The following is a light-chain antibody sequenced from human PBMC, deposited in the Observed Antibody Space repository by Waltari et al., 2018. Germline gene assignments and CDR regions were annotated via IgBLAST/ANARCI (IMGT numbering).Light chain of an antibody. CDR1: QSLLHSNGYNY. CDR2: LVS. V-gene: IGKV2-28*01. Sequence: EIVVTQSPLSLPVTPGESASISCRSSQSLLHSNGYNYLDWYLQKPGQSPQLLIYLVSTRVSGVPDRFSGSGSGTDFTLKINRVEAEDVGVYYCMQALQTPRTFGQGTKLEIK. CDR3: MQALQTPRT. J-gene: IGKJ2*01.